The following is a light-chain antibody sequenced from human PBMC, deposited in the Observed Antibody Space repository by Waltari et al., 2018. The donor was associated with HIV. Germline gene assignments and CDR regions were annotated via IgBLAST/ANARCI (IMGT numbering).Light chain of an antibody. V-gene: IGKV4-1*01. CDR1: QRIFYSSNNKHY. Sequence: EIVMTQSPDSLAVSLGERATINCKSRQRIFYSSNNKHYLAWYQQKPGQPPKLLMYWASTRASGVPDRFSGSGSGTDFTLTISSLQAEDVAVYDCQQDLHVPVTFGQGTRLEIK. CDR3: QQDLHVPVT. J-gene: IGKJ5*01. CDR2: WAS.